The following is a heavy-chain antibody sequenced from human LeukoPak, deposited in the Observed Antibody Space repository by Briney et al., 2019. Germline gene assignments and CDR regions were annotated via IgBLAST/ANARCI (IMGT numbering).Heavy chain of an antibody. CDR1: GYTFTGYY. D-gene: IGHD3-22*01. CDR2: INPNSGGT. CDR3: ARGFLSYYYDSSGLNDAFDI. Sequence: ASVKVSCKASGYTFTGYYMHWVRQAPGQGLEWMGWINPNSGGTNYAQKFQGRVTMTRDTSISTAYMELSRLRSDDTAVYYCARGFLSYYYDSSGLNDAFDIWGQGTMVTVSS. V-gene: IGHV1-2*02. J-gene: IGHJ3*02.